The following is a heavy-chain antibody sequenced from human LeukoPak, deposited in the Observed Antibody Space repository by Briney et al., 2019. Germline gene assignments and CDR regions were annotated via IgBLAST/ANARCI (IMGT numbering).Heavy chain of an antibody. CDR3: GKDEQGSGMQTPH. D-gene: IGHD1-14*01. Sequence: GGSLRLSCAASGFDFSSYAVSWVRQAPGKGLEWVSAITGSGGSTYYADSVKGRFTVSRDNPRNTLYLQMNSLRAEDTAVYYCGKDEQGSGMQTPHWGQGTLVTVSS. V-gene: IGHV3-23*01. CDR2: ITGSGGST. CDR1: GFDFSSYA. J-gene: IGHJ4*02.